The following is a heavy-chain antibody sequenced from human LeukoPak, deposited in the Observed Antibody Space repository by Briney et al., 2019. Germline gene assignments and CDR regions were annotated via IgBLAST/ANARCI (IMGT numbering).Heavy chain of an antibody. CDR2: IHTRGSP. CDR3: ARGGSSWYYEVEWFDP. D-gene: IGHD6-13*01. Sequence: PTQTLSLTCTLSGGSISIYYWSWIRHPAGKGRDCIGRIHTRGSPKYNPHIKGRVSMSVDTYNDQCSLKLSSVTAADTAVYYCARGGSSWYYEVEWFDPWGQGTLVTVSS. CDR1: GGSISIYY. J-gene: IGHJ5*02. V-gene: IGHV4-4*07.